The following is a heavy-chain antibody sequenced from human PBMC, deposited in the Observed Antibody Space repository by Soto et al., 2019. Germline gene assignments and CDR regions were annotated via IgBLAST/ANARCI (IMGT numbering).Heavy chain of an antibody. CDR1: GGTFSSYA. V-gene: IGHV1-46*01. Sequence: ASVKVSCKASGGTFSSYAISWVRQAPGQGLEWMGIINPSGGSTSYAQKFQGRVTMTRDTSTSTVYMELSSLRSEDTAVYYCARDSSYYYDSSGYYYGFWAYWGQGTLVTVSS. CDR3: ARDSSYYYDSSGYYYGFWAY. J-gene: IGHJ4*02. D-gene: IGHD3-22*01. CDR2: INPSGGST.